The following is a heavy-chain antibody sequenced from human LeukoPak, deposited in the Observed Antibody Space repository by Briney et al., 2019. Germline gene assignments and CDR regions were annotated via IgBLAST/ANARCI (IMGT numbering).Heavy chain of an antibody. CDR2: ISSSCSTI. V-gene: IGHV3-48*03. D-gene: IGHD1-7*01. CDR1: GFTFSSYE. Sequence: PGGSLRLSCAASGFTFSSYEMNWVRQAPGKGLEWVSYISSSCSTIYYADSVKGRFTISRDNAKNSLYLQMNSLRAEDTAVYYCAREAYSPQLELLYGAFDIWGQGTMVTVSS. J-gene: IGHJ3*02. CDR3: AREAYSPQLELLYGAFDI.